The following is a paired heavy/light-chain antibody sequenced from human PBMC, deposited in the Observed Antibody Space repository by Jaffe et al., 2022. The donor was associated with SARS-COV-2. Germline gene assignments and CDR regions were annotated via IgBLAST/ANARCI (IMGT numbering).Light chain of an antibody. CDR1: ALSKQY. V-gene: IGLV3-25*03. Sequence: SYELTQPPSVSVSPGQTARITCSGDALSKQYAYWYQQKPGQAPVLVIYKDSERPSGIPERFFGFSSGTVVTLTISGVQAEDEAEYYCQSADSSGTSYVFGSGTKVTVL. CDR3: QSADSSGTSYV. J-gene: IGLJ1*01. CDR2: KDS.
Heavy chain of an antibody. D-gene: IGHD2-21*01. CDR2: MFYSADT. Sequence: QLQLQESGPGLVKPSETLSLTCTVSGGSIGSSHYSWGWIRQPPGRGPEWIGSMFYSADTYYNPSLKSRVTISIDTSKNQFSLKLTSVTAADTAIYYCARVVVASVNWFDPWGQGTLVTVSS. V-gene: IGHV4-39*01. CDR1: GGSIGSSHYS. CDR3: ARVVVASVNWFDP. J-gene: IGHJ5*02.